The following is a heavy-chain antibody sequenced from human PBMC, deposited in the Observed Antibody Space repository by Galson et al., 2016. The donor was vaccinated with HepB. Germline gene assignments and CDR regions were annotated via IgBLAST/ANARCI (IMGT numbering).Heavy chain of an antibody. Sequence: LRLSCAASGFTFDEYAMHWVRQAPGKGLEWVSGISRNSGSIGYADSVKGRFTMSRDNAKNSLYLQMNSLRAEDTALYYCAKGLRFSYSYGMDVWGQGTTVTVSS. CDR2: ISRNSGSI. J-gene: IGHJ6*02. D-gene: IGHD5-12*01. CDR3: AKGLRFSYSYGMDV. V-gene: IGHV3-9*01. CDR1: GFTFDEYA.